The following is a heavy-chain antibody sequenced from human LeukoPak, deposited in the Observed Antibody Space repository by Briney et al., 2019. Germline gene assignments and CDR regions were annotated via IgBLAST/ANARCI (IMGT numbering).Heavy chain of an antibody. D-gene: IGHD2-21*02. J-gene: IGHJ3*02. V-gene: IGHV3-23*01. CDR1: GFTFSGYV. CDR2: ISDRGGST. Sequence: GGSLRLSCAASGFTFSGYVMSWVRQAPGKGLEWVSSISDRGGSTYYVDSVKGRFTISRDNAKNSLYLQMNSLRAEDTAVYYCARQGTASPTAAFDIWGQGTMVTVSS. CDR3: ARQGTASPTAAFDI.